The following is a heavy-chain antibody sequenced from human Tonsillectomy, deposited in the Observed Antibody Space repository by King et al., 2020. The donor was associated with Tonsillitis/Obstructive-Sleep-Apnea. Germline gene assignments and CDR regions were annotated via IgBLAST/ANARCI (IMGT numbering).Heavy chain of an antibody. J-gene: IGHJ6*03. V-gene: IGHV3-48*02. D-gene: IGHD2-2*02. CDR2: IRTTSTTV. CDR3: ARLYCGSTSCNTRGKYYYYYYMDV. CDR1: GFIFSSYN. Sequence: VQLVESGGGLVQPGGSLRLSCAASGFIFSSYNMNWVRQAPGRGLEWVSYIRTTSTTVYYADSVKGRFTVYRDNAKNTLYLQINSLRDEDTAVYYCARLYCGSTSCNTRGKYYYYYYMDVWGKGTTVTVSS.